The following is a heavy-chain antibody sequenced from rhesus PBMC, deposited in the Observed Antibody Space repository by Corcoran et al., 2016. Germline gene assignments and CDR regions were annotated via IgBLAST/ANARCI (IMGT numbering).Heavy chain of an antibody. V-gene: IGHV4-173*01. Sequence: QLQLQESGPGLVKPSETLSLTCGVSGGALSGSYWNWIRQPPGKGLEWIGRMSGRGGPNYNPSLKGRVAISADGSKEKFSLTFTSVTAADTALYYCAGDPIGWEYKDRFDVWGPGVLVIVSS. CDR3: AGDPIGWEYKDRFDV. J-gene: IGHJ5-1*01. CDR1: GGALSGSY. CDR2: MSGRGGP. D-gene: IGHD1-44*01.